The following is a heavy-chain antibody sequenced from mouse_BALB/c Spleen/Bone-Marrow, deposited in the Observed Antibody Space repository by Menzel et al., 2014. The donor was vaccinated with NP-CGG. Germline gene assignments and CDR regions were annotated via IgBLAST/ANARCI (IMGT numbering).Heavy chain of an antibody. V-gene: IGHV3-1*02. D-gene: IGHD1-1*01. J-gene: IGHJ2*01. CDR3: ARDGSLYYFDY. CDR1: GYSITSGYS. CDR2: IHYSGST. Sequence: EVKLQESGPDLVKPSQSLSLTCTVTGYSITSGYSWHWIRPFPGNKLAWIGYIHYSGSTHYNPSLKIRISITRDTSKNQFFRQLNAVTTEDTATYYCARDGSLYYFDYWGQGTTLTVSS.